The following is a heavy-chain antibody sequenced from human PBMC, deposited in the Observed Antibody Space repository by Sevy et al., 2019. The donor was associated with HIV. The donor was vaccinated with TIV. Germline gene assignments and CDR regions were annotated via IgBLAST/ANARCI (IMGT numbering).Heavy chain of an antibody. V-gene: IGHV3-23*01. D-gene: IGHD3-10*01. CDR3: AKHSSVYGSGSYYSSNGMDV. Sequence: GGSLRLSCAASGFTFSSYAMSWVRQAPGKGLEWVSAISGSGGSTYYAHSVKGRFTISRDNSKNTLNLQMNSLRAEETAVYYCAKHSSVYGSGSYYSSNGMDVWGQGTTVTVSS. CDR1: GFTFSSYA. CDR2: ISGSGGST. J-gene: IGHJ6*02.